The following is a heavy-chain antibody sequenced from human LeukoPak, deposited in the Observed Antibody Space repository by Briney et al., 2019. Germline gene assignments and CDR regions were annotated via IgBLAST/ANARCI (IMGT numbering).Heavy chain of an antibody. CDR1: GFTFDDYA. CDR3: AKAETYYYDSSGYYLDY. Sequence: PGGSLRLSCAASGFTFDDYAMQLVRQAPGKGLEWVSLISGDGGSTYYADSVKGRFTISRDNSKNSLYLQMISLRTEDTALYYCAKAETYYYDSSGYYLDYWGQGTLVTVSS. J-gene: IGHJ4*02. CDR2: ISGDGGST. D-gene: IGHD3-22*01. V-gene: IGHV3-43*02.